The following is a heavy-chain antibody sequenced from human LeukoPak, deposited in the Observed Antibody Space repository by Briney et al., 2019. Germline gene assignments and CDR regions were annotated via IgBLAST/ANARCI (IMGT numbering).Heavy chain of an antibody. V-gene: IGHV1-2*02. CDR2: IYPNGGGT. CDR3: ARDNNGNSFEY. CDR1: GYTFTGYY. D-gene: IGHD1-26*01. Sequence: ASVKVSCKASGYTFTGYYMHWVRQAPGQGLEWMGWIYPNGGGTNYAQKFQGRVTMTRDTSISTVYMEVSRLTSDDTAVYYCARDNNGNSFEYWGQGTLVAVSS. J-gene: IGHJ4*02.